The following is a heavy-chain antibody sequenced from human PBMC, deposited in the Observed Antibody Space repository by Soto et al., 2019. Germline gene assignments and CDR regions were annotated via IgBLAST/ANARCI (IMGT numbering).Heavy chain of an antibody. CDR1: GFTVTTNY. J-gene: IGHJ4*02. Sequence: PGGSLRLSCAASGFTVTTNYMSWVRQAPGKGLECVSIIYSGGDTKSADSVKGRFTISRDNFKNMLYLQMNSLRAEDTAVYYCAKHDFWTLYNTGLDSWGQGTLVTVSS. D-gene: IGHD3-3*01. CDR3: AKHDFWTLYNTGLDS. CDR2: IYSGGDT. V-gene: IGHV3-66*04.